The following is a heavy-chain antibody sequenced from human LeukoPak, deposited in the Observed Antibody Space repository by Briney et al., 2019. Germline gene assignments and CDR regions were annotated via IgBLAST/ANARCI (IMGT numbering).Heavy chain of an antibody. J-gene: IGHJ6*03. CDR1: GFTFSSYS. CDR2: ISSSSSYI. CDR3: ARVRRVRGVIINDYYYYMDV. V-gene: IGHV3-21*01. Sequence: SGGSLRLSCAASGFTFSSYSMNWVRQAPGKGLGWVSSISSSSSYIYYADSVKGRFTISRDNAKNSLYLQMNSLRAEDTAVYYCARVRRVRGVIINDYYYYMDVWGKGTTVTVSS. D-gene: IGHD3-10*01.